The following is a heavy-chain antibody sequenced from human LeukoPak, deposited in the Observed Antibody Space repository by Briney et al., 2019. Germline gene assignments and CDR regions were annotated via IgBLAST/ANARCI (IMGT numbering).Heavy chain of an antibody. D-gene: IGHD6-19*01. CDR2: LIPNLGTA. V-gene: IGHV1-69*06. CDR1: GGPFSSYA. Sequence: ASVKVSCKASGGPFSSYAISWVRPAPGQGLEWMGGLIPNLGTANYAQKFKGRVAITADKSTSTAYMELSSLRSEDTAVYYCAGDRIAVAGRKYYYYMDVWGKGTTVTVSS. CDR3: AGDRIAVAGRKYYYYMDV. J-gene: IGHJ6*03.